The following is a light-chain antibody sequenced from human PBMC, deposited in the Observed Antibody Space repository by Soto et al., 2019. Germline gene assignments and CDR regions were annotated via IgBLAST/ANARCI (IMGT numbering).Light chain of an antibody. CDR1: QGIRDD. V-gene: IGKV1-17*01. CDR2: TTS. Sequence: IQMTQSPSSLSASVGDRVTITCRASQGIRDDVGWFQQKPGKAPKLLIYTTSSLQSGVPSRFSGSGSGTEFTLTISSLQPDDFATYYCQQYNSYSWTFGQGTKVDNK. J-gene: IGKJ1*01. CDR3: QQYNSYSWT.